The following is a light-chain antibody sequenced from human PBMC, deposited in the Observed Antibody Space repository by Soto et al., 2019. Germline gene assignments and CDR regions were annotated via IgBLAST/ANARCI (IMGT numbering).Light chain of an antibody. V-gene: IGKV3-11*01. J-gene: IGKJ3*01. CDR1: QSVTNN. CDR2: YAS. CDR3: KQHVDWPLFS. Sequence: EIVLTQSPATLSLSPGERATLSCRASQSVTNNLVWYQQKPGQAPRLLIYYASNRATGIPARFSGSGSGTDFTLTISRLEPEDFIVYYCKQHVDWPLFSFGPGTKLEIK.